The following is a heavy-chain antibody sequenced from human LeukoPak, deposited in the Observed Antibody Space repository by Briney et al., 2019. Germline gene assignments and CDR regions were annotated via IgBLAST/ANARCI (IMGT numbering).Heavy chain of an antibody. Sequence: GGSLRLSCQTSGFILSSYWMHWVRQVPGDGLEWPSRIDGDETITNSADSVKGRITSSRDNANSTLYLQSNSHRVEDTAVYYCVRAGFDVWGNGTTVTVSS. J-gene: IGHJ6*04. CDR3: VRAGFDV. CDR1: GFILSSYW. V-gene: IGHV3-74*01. CDR2: IDGDETIT.